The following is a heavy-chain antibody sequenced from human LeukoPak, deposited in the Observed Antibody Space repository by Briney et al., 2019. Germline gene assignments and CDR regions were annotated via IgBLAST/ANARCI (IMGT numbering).Heavy chain of an antibody. V-gene: IGHV3-30*18. D-gene: IGHD1-14*01. CDR3: AKDTTTGPAEYYFDY. J-gene: IGHJ4*02. CDR2: ISDNGRNK. CDR1: GFTFSTYG. Sequence: GGSLRLSCAASGFTFSTYGMHWVRQAPGKGLEWVAVISDNGRNKYYGDSVKGRFTISRDNSKNMLYLQMNSLRVEDTAVYYCAKDTTTGPAEYYFDYWGQGTLVTISS.